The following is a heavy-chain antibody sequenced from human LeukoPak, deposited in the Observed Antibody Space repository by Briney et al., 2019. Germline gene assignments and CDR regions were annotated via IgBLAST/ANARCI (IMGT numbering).Heavy chain of an antibody. J-gene: IGHJ4*02. CDR3: ARVWYSSGWHYFDY. D-gene: IGHD6-19*01. V-gene: IGHV4-59*12. CDR1: GGSISSYY. Sequence: SETLSLTCTVSGGSISSYYWSWIRQPPGKGLEWIGYIYYSGSTNYNPSLKSRVTMSVDTSKNQFSLKLSSVTAADTAVYYCARVWYSSGWHYFDYWGQGTLVTVSS. CDR2: IYYSGST.